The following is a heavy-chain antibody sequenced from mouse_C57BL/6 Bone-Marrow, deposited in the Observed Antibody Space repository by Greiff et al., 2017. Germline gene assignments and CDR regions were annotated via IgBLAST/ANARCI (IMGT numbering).Heavy chain of an antibody. CDR2: IDPENGDT. CDR1: GFNIKDDY. J-gene: IGHJ1*03. D-gene: IGHD2-1*01. V-gene: IGHV14-4*01. CDR3: TYGNHWYFDV. Sequence: VQLQQSGAELVRPGASVKLSCTASGFNIKDDYMHWVKQRPEQGLEWIGWIDPENGDTEYASKFQGKATITADTSSNTAYLQLSSLTSEDTAVYYCTYGNHWYFDVWGTGTTVTVSS.